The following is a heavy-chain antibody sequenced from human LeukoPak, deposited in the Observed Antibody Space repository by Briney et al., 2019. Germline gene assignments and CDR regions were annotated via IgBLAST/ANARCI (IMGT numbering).Heavy chain of an antibody. J-gene: IGHJ6*02. CDR1: GGSISSSSYY. D-gene: IGHD6-13*01. CDR3: VRQQPRSYYYYGMDV. CDR2: IYYSGST. V-gene: IGHV4-39*01. Sequence: SETPSLTCTVSGGSISSSSYYWGWIRQPPGKGLEWIGSIYYSGSTYYNPSLKSRVTISVDTSKNQFSLKLSSVTAADTAVYYCVRQQPRSYYYYGMDVWGQGTTVTVSS.